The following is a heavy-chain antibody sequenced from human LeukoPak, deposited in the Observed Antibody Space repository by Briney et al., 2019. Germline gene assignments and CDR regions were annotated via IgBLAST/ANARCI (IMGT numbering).Heavy chain of an antibody. V-gene: IGHV3-23*01. CDR3: AKGRTVYCSGGSCYSDY. CDR1: GFTFSSSA. J-gene: IGHJ4*02. D-gene: IGHD2-15*01. Sequence: PGGSLRLSCAASGFTFSSSAMSWVRQAPGKGLEWVSSISGSGGSTYYADSVKGRFTISRDNSKNTLYLQMNSLRAEDTAVYYCAKGRTVYCSGGSCYSDYWGQGTLVTVSS. CDR2: ISGSGGST.